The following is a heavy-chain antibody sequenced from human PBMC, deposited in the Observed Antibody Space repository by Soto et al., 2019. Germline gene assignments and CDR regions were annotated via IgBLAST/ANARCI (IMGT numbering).Heavy chain of an antibody. Sequence: QVHLVQSGAEVTKPGSSVKVSCKASGGTFSRYTINWVRQAPGQGLEWMGRIIPIAAIANYTQKFQGRVTITVDKSSTTAYMELSSLRSDDTAVYYCARGSTIVRGAPSWFDPWGQGTLVTVSS. CDR2: IIPIAAIA. J-gene: IGHJ5*02. CDR1: GGTFSRYT. V-gene: IGHV1-69*02. CDR3: ARGSTIVRGAPSWFDP. D-gene: IGHD3-10*01.